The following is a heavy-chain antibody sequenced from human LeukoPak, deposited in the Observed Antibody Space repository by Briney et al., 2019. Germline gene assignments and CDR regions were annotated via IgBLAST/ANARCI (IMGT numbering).Heavy chain of an antibody. CDR3: GGWRSEFGELFRWFDP. CDR1: GFTFSSYG. V-gene: IGHV3-33*01. CDR2: IWYDGSNK. Sequence: GRSLRLSCAASGFTFSSYGMHWVRQAPGKGLEWVAVIWYDGSNKYYADSVKGRFTISRDNSKNTLYLRMNSLRAEDTAVYYCGGWRSEFGELFRWFDPWGQGTLVTVSS. J-gene: IGHJ5*02. D-gene: IGHD3-10*01.